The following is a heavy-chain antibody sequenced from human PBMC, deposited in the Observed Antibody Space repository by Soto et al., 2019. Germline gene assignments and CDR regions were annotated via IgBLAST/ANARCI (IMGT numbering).Heavy chain of an antibody. D-gene: IGHD5-18*01. Sequence: QVQLQESGPGLVKPSQTLSLTCTVSGGSISSGDYYWSWIRQPPGKGLEWIGYIYYSGSTYYNPSLKSRVTIAVDTSKNQFSLKLSSVTAADTAVYYCARASGYSYGHRTFDYWGQGTLVTVSS. J-gene: IGHJ4*02. CDR2: IYYSGST. V-gene: IGHV4-30-4*01. CDR1: GGSISSGDYY. CDR3: ARASGYSYGHRTFDY.